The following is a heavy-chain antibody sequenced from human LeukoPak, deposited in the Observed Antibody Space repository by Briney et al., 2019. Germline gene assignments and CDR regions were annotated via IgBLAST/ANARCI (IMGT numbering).Heavy chain of an antibody. CDR2: INPNSGGT. D-gene: IGHD3-22*01. J-gene: IGHJ5*02. V-gene: IGHV1-2*02. Sequence: ASVKVSCKASGYTFTGYYMHWVRQAPGQGLEWMGWINPNSGGTNYAQKFQGRVTMTRNTSISTAYMELSSLRSEDTAVYYCARVRAVYYDSSGYYRYHNWFDPWGQGTLVTVSS. CDR1: GYTFTGYY. CDR3: ARVRAVYYDSSGYYRYHNWFDP.